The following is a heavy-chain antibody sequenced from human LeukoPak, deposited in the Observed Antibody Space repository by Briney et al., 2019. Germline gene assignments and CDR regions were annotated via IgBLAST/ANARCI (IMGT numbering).Heavy chain of an antibody. CDR3: ARVVPSGRMDV. Sequence: PSETLSLTCTVSSGSISSSSYYWSWIRQPPGKGLEWIGYIYHSGSTYYNPSLKSRVTISVDRSKNQFSLKLSSVTAADTAVYYCARVVPSGRMDVWGQGTTVTVSS. D-gene: IGHD6-19*01. J-gene: IGHJ6*02. V-gene: IGHV4-30-2*01. CDR1: SGSISSSSYY. CDR2: IYHSGST.